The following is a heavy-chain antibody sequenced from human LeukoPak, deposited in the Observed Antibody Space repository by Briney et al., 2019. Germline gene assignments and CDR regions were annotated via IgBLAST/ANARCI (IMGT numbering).Heavy chain of an antibody. D-gene: IGHD1-26*01. V-gene: IGHV5-51*01. CDR2: IYPGDSDT. CDR3: ARVGATHSGGHDAFDI. J-gene: IGHJ3*02. Sequence: GESLKISCKGSGYSFTSYWIGWVRQMPGKGLEWMGIIYPGDSDTRYSPSFQGQVTISADKSISTAYLQWSSLKASDTAMYYCARVGATHSGGHDAFDIWGQGTMVTVSS. CDR1: GYSFTSYW.